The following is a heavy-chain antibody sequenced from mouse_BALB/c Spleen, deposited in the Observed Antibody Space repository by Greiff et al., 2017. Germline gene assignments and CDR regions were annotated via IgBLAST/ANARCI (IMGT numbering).Heavy chain of an antibody. CDR2: IDPANGNT. D-gene: IGHD2-10*01. V-gene: IGHV14-3*02. CDR1: GFNIKDTY. J-gene: IGHJ3*01. Sequence: EVQLQQSGAELVKPGASVKLSCTASGFNIKDTYMHWVKQRPEQGLEWIGRIDPANGNTKYDPKFQGKATITADTSSNTAYLQLSSLTSEDTAVYYCAPAYYGNYVAYWGQGTLVTVSA. CDR3: APAYYGNYVAY.